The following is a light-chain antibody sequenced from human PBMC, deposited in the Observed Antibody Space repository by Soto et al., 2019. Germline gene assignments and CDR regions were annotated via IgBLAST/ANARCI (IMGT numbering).Light chain of an antibody. CDR2: GAS. CDR1: QSVSSSY. V-gene: IGKV3-20*01. J-gene: IGKJ5*01. Sequence: EIVLTQAPGTLSLSPGERATLSCRASQSVSSSYLAWYQQKPGQAPSFLIYGASSRATGIPDRFSGSGSGTDFTLTISRLEPEDVAMYYCLQYGSSPITFGHGTKLEI. CDR3: LQYGSSPIT.